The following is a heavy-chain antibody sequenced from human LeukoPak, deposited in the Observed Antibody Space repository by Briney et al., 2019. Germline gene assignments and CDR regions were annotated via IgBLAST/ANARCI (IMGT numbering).Heavy chain of an antibody. Sequence: SETLSLTCTVSGGSISSYYWSWIRQPPGKGLEWIGYIYYSGSTNYNPSLKSRVTISADTSKNQFSLKLSSVTAADTAVYYCARGRKGYYYYMDVWGKGTTVTVSS. CDR3: ARGRKGYYYYMDV. V-gene: IGHV4-59*12. CDR2: IYYSGST. D-gene: IGHD1-14*01. CDR1: GGSISSYY. J-gene: IGHJ6*03.